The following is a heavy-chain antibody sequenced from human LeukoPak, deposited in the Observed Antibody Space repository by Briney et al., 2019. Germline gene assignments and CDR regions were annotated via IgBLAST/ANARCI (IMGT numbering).Heavy chain of an antibody. CDR3: AKSFDN. Sequence: GGSLRLSCAASGFTFSNYAMSWVRQAPGKGLEWVSYISSTASSIYYADSVKGRFTISRDYAKNSLYLQMNSLRAEDTAVYYCAKSFDNWGQGTLVTVSS. V-gene: IGHV3-48*04. J-gene: IGHJ4*02. CDR1: GFTFSNYA. CDR2: ISSTASSI.